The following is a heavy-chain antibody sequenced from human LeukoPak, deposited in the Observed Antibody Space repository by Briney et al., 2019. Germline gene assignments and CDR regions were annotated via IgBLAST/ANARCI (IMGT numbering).Heavy chain of an antibody. Sequence: ASVKVSCKASGGTFSSYAISWVRQAPGQGLEWMGGIIPIFGTANYAQKFQGRVTITRNTSISTAYMELSSLRSEDTAVYYCARGASGAFDIWGQGTMVTVSS. CDR1: GGTFSSYA. J-gene: IGHJ3*02. CDR2: IIPIFGTA. CDR3: ARGASGAFDI. V-gene: IGHV1-69*05.